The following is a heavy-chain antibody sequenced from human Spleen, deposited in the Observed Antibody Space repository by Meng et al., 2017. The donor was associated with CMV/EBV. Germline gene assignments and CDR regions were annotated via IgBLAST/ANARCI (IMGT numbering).Heavy chain of an antibody. CDR2: IYYSGST. D-gene: IGHD6-6*01. J-gene: IGHJ4*02. V-gene: IGHV4-59*01. CDR3: AGKRGYSSSYNFDY. CDR1: GGSISSYY. Sequence: SETLSLTCTVSGGSISSYYWSWIRQSPGKGLEWIGYIYYSGSTNYNPSLKSRVTISVDTSKNQFSLKLSSVTAADTAVYYCAGKRGYSSSYNFDYWGQGTLVTVSS.